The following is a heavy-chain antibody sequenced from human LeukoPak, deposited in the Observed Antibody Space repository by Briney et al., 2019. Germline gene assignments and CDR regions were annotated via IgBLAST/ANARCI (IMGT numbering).Heavy chain of an antibody. CDR3: ARDGYYDYVWGSYRPNYFDY. J-gene: IGHJ4*02. Sequence: PSETLSLTCAVSGGSISSGGYSWSWIRQPPGKGLEWIGYIYHSGSTYYNPSLKSRVTISVDRSKNQFSLKLSSVTAADTAVYYCARDGYYDYVWGSYRPNYFDYWGQGTLVTVSS. CDR2: IYHSGST. V-gene: IGHV4-30-2*01. D-gene: IGHD3-16*02. CDR1: GGSISSGGYS.